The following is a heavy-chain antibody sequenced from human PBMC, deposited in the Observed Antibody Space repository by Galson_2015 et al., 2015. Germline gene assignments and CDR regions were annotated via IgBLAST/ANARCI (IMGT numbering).Heavy chain of an antibody. Sequence: FLRLCYGASGFTFIYLAVCWVRHAHGHGLELQSAHIFLFGSTYSADSVKCRFTISRDNSKNTLYLQMNSLRTEDTAVYYCAKDLSARGSGYRTIPDSWGQGTLVTVST. CDR2: HIFLFGST. CDR1: GFTFIYLA. J-gene: IGHJ4*02. D-gene: IGHD3-3*01. CDR3: AKDLSARGSGYRTIPDS. V-gene: IGHV3-23*01.